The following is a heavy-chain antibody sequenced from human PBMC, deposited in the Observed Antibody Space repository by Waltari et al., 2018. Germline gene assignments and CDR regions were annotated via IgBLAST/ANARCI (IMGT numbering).Heavy chain of an antibody. CDR2: GGFDGRNK. CDR1: GFSFSSFA. J-gene: IGHJ4*02. D-gene: IGHD3-16*01. Sequence: VQLVESGGGVVQPGRSLRLSCAASGFSFSSFAMHWVRRSPGKGLDWVAVGGFDGRNKFYAETVKGRFTIARDNSKNTLYLQMESLRAEDTAIYYCAKDVEGELYYFDNWGQGTLVTVSS. V-gene: IGHV3-30*18. CDR3: AKDVEGELYYFDN.